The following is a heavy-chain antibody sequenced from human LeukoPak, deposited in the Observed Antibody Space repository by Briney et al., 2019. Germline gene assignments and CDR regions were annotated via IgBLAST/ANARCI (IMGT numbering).Heavy chain of an antibody. V-gene: IGHV3-48*04. D-gene: IGHD6-19*01. Sequence: GGSLRLSCAASGFTFSSYWMSWVRQAPGKGLEWLSSITASGTTIYYADSVRGRFRISRDNAKTSLYLQINSLRPEDTGIYYCARTIMRDSGWSFYFDYWGQGTLVTVSS. CDR3: ARTIMRDSGWSFYFDY. J-gene: IGHJ4*02. CDR1: GFTFSSYW. CDR2: ITASGTTI.